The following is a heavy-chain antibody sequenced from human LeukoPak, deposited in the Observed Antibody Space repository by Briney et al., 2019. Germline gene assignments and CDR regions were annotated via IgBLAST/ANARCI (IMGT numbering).Heavy chain of an antibody. CDR1: GGIFSSFA. V-gene: IGHV1-69*04. D-gene: IGHD2-21*02. CDR3: AIRSDGAYCGGDCFYLDY. CDR2: IIPILNTE. J-gene: IGHJ4*02. Sequence: SVKVPCKTSGGIFSSFALSWVRLAPGQGLEWMGRIIPILNTEEYAQRFQGRVTITADTSTSTVYMELSSLKSEGTAIYYCAIRSDGAYCGGDCFYLDYWGQGTLVTVSS.